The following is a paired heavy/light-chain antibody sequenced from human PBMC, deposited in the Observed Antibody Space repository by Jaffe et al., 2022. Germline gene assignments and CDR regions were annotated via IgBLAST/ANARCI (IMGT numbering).Light chain of an antibody. CDR3: QQSYSTPPM. V-gene: IGKV1-39*01. CDR1: QTINSY. CDR2: VAS. J-gene: IGKJ1*01. Sequence: DIQMTQSPSSLSASVGDRVTITCRASQTINSYLNWYQQKPGKAPKPLIYVASNLQSGVPSRFSGSGSGTDFTLTISSLQPEDFATYYCQQSYSTPPMFGQGTKVEIK.
Heavy chain of an antibody. CDR1: GGSISSGSYY. J-gene: IGHJ1*01. CDR3: ARYDPVAEYFQH. V-gene: IGHV4-61*02. CDR2: IYTSGST. Sequence: QVQLQESGPGLVKPSQTLSLTCTVSGGSISSGSYYWSWIRQPAGKGLEWIGRIYTSGSTNYNPSLKSRVTISVDTSKNQFSLKLSSVTAADTAVYYCARYDPVAEYFQHWGQGTLVTVSS. D-gene: IGHD1-1*01.